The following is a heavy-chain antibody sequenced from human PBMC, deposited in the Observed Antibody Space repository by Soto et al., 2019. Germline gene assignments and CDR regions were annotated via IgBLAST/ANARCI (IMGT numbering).Heavy chain of an antibody. J-gene: IGHJ5*02. Sequence: ASVKVSCKVSGYTLTELSMHWVRQAPGKGLEWMGGFDPEDGETIYAQKFQGRVTMTEDTSTDTAYMELSGLRSEDTAVYYCATEVPYGSGSYGWFDPWGQGTLVTVSS. D-gene: IGHD3-10*01. CDR2: FDPEDGET. CDR1: GYTLTELS. CDR3: ATEVPYGSGSYGWFDP. V-gene: IGHV1-24*01.